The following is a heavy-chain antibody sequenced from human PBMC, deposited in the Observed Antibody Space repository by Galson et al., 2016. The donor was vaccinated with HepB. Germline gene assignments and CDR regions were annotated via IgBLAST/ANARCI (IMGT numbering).Heavy chain of an antibody. D-gene: IGHD3-3*01. CDR2: ISSSSSYI. CDR3: ARGTSSTYDIWRRYYFFDDY. CDR1: GFTFSSYS. V-gene: IGHV3-21*01. J-gene: IGHJ4*02. Sequence: SLRLSCAASGFTFSSYSMNWVRQAPGKGLEWVSSISSSSSYIYYADSVEGRFTISRDNSKNTLYLQMNSLRAEDTALYYCARGTSSTYDIWRRYYFFDDYWGQGTLVTVSS.